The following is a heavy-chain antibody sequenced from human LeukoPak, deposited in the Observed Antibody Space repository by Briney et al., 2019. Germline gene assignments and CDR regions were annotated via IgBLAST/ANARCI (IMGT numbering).Heavy chain of an antibody. CDR2: IKEDGSEK. D-gene: IGHD3-9*01. Sequence: GGSLRLSCAASGFTFSRYWMGWVRQAPGKGLEWVANIKEDGSEKHYVDSVKGRFSISRDNAKNSVYLQMNSLRAEDTAVYYCARDRYFSYWGQGTLVTVSS. CDR3: ARDRYFSY. V-gene: IGHV3-7*01. CDR1: GFTFSRYW. J-gene: IGHJ4*02.